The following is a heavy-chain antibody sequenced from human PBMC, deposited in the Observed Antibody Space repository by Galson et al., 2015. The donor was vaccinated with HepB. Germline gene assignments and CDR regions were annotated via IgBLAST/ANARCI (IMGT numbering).Heavy chain of an antibody. V-gene: IGHV3-30*18. CDR1: GFTFSDYG. Sequence: SLRLSCAASGFTFSDYGMHWVRQAPGKGLEWLAVISYDGSNKYYADSVKGRFTISRDNSKNTLYVQMNSLRAEDTAVYYCAKDWAISASHSSGLDICGQGTMVTVSS. D-gene: IGHD3-22*01. CDR2: ISYDGSNK. CDR3: AKDWAISASHSSGLDI. J-gene: IGHJ3*02.